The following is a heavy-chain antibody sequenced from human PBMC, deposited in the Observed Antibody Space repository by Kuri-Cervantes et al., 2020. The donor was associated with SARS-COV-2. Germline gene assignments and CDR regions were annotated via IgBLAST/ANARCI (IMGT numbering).Heavy chain of an antibody. D-gene: IGHD3-3*01. Sequence: GESLKISCAASGFTFGSYWMSWVRQAPGKGLEWVANIKQDGSEKYYVDSVKGRFTISRDNAKNSLYLQMNSLRAEDTAVYYCTTAGQSITIFGVVTNMDVWGKGTTVTVSS. CDR2: IKQDGSEK. CDR3: TTAGQSITIFGVVTNMDV. J-gene: IGHJ6*03. CDR1: GFTFGSYW. V-gene: IGHV3-7*01.